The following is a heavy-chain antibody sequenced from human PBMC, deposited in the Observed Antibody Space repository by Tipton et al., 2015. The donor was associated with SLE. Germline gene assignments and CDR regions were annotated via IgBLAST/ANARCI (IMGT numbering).Heavy chain of an antibody. V-gene: IGHV3-23*01. J-gene: IGHJ5*01. D-gene: IGHD7-27*01. CDR1: GFTFGNYA. CDR2: INAGSDGT. CDR3: GKDRSSDVGHWGGFDS. Sequence: SLRLSCAAFGFTFGNYAMDWVRQIPGKGLEWVSSINAGSDGTYYADSVKGRFTISRDNSKNTLFLQLTSLRVEDTAIYYCGKDRSSDVGHWGGFDSWGQGALVTVSS.